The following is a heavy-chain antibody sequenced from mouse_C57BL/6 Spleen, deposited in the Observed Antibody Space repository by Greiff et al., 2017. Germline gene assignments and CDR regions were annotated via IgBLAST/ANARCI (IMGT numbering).Heavy chain of an antibody. CDR3: ARAPYYYGSSSSDY. CDR1: GYTFTSYW. Sequence: QVQLQQPGAELVKPGASVKLSCKASGYTFTSYWMHWVKQRPGQGLEWIGMIHPNSGSTNYNEKFKGKATLTVDKSSSTAYMQLSSLTSEDSAVYYCARAPYYYGSSSSDYWGQGTTLTVSS. CDR2: IHPNSGST. D-gene: IGHD1-1*01. V-gene: IGHV1-64*01. J-gene: IGHJ2*01.